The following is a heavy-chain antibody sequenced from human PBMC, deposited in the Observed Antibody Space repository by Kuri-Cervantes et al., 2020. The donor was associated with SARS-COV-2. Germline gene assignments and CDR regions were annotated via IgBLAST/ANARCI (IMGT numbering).Heavy chain of an antibody. D-gene: IGHD6-19*01. CDR1: GGTFSSYA. J-gene: IGHJ6*02. Sequence: ASVKVSCKASGGTFSSYAISWVRQAPGQGLEWMGRINPNSGGTNYAQKFQGRVTMTRDTSISTAYMELSRLRSDDTVVYYCARDTAVAGTVYGMDVWGQGTTVTVSS. V-gene: IGHV1-2*05. CDR3: ARDTAVAGTVYGMDV. CDR2: INPNSGGT.